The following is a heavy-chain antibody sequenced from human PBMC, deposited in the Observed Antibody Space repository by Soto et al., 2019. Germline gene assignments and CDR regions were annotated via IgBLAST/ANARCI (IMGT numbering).Heavy chain of an antibody. Sequence: PGGSLRLSCAASGFTFSNYWMRWVRQAPGKGLEWVANIKQDGSQKYYVDSVKGRFTISRDNAKNSLYLEMNSLRAEDTAVYSCARILPIEAAGAPYGFAPWGQGTLVTVSP. CDR2: IKQDGSQK. CDR3: ARILPIEAAGAPYGFAP. D-gene: IGHD6-13*01. CDR1: GFTFSNYW. V-gene: IGHV3-7*03. J-gene: IGHJ5*02.